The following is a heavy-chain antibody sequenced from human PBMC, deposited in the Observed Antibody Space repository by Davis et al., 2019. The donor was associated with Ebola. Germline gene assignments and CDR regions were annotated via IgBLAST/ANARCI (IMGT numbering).Heavy chain of an antibody. CDR1: DYTFTNFG. Sequence: ASVKVSCKTSDYTFTNFGVSWVRQAPGHGLECMGWISGYTGDTKYTQEFQGRVTVTTDTSTNTAYMELRSLRSDDTAVYYCARDGVQLEPYYYGMDVWGQGTTVTVSS. D-gene: IGHD1-1*01. CDR2: ISGYTGDT. J-gene: IGHJ6*02. V-gene: IGHV1-18*04. CDR3: ARDGVQLEPYYYGMDV.